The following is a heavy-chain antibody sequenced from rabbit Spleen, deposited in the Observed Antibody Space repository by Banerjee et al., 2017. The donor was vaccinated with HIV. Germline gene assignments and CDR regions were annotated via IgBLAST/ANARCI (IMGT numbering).Heavy chain of an antibody. J-gene: IGHJ4*01. Sequence: EESGGGLVKPGGTLTLTCKASGFSLFSYWMCWVRQAPGKGLDLIVCIYAGDGSTDYANWVNGRFTISKTSSTVDLKMTSLTAADTATYFCARDKELDIWGYEFDLWGPGTLVTVS. CDR2: IYAGDGST. V-gene: IGHV1S36*01. CDR3: ARDKELDIWGYEFDL. D-gene: IGHD3-1*01. CDR1: GFSLFSYW.